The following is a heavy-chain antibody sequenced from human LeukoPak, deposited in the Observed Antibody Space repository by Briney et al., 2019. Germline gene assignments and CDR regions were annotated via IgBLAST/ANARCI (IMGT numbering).Heavy chain of an antibody. J-gene: IGHJ5*02. CDR1: GYTFTGYY. CDR2: SNPNSGGT. V-gene: IGHV1-2*02. Sequence: ASVKVSCKASGYTFTGYYMHWLRQAPGQGLEWMGWSNPNSGGTNYAQKIQGRVTMTRDTSISTAYMELSRLSSDDTAVYYCARGYSSIQDWFDPWGQGTLVTVSS. CDR3: ARGYSSIQDWFDP. D-gene: IGHD6-13*01.